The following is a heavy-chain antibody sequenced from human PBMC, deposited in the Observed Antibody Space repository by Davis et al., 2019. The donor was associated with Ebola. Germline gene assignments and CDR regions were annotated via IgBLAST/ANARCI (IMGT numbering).Heavy chain of an antibody. J-gene: IGHJ6*02. CDR2: INKDGSEK. CDR3: ADPLSSV. Sequence: GESLKISCAASGFFFSGYYMTWVRRAPGKGLEWVANINKDGSEKYYVDSVKGRFTVSRDNTKNSLYLQMNNLRVDDTAIYYCADPLSSVWGQGTTVTVS. V-gene: IGHV3-7*03. CDR1: GFFFSGYY.